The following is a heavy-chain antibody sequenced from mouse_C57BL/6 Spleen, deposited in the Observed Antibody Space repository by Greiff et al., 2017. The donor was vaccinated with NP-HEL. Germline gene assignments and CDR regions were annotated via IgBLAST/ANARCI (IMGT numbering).Heavy chain of an antibody. D-gene: IGHD1-1*01. J-gene: IGHJ2*01. CDR3: ASYSRMNYYGSSYFDY. CDR1: GYTFTSYW. CDR2: IDPSDSET. Sequence: VQLQQPGAELVRPGSSVKLSCKASGYTFTSYWMHWVKQRPIQGLEWIGNIDPSDSETHYNQKFKDKATFTVDKSSSTAYMQLSSLPSEDSAVYYCASYSRMNYYGSSYFDYWGQGTTLTVSS. V-gene: IGHV1-52*01.